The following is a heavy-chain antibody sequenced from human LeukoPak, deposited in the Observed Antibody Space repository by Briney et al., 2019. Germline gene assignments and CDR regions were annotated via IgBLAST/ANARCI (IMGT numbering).Heavy chain of an antibody. D-gene: IGHD2-2*01. CDR2: MSSSSSYT. V-gene: IGHV3-11*05. J-gene: IGHJ4*02. CDR1: GFTFSDYY. CDR3: ARAVARGVVAPAAMSLDY. Sequence: GGSLRLSCAASGFTFSDYYMSWIRQAPGKGLEWVSYMSSSSSYTNYADSVKGRFTISRDNAKNSLYLQMNSLRAEDTAVYYCARAVARGVVAPAAMSLDYWGQGTLVTVSS.